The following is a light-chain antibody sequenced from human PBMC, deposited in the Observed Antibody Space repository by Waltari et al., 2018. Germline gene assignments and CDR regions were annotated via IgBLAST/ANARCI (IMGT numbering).Light chain of an antibody. CDR1: HNIHTW. V-gene: IGKV1-5*03. J-gene: IGKJ4*01. CDR2: KAS. Sequence: DIQMTQSPSTLSASVGDRGTISCRASHNIHTWLAWYQQKPGKAPQLLLYKASGLQSGVPSRFSGSGSGTEFTLTISSLQPDDSATYYCQQYNSFLLTFGGGTKVEIK. CDR3: QQYNSFLLT.